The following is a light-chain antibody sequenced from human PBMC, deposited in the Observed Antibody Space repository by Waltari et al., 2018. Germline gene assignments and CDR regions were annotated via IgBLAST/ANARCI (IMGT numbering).Light chain of an antibody. CDR2: DES. V-gene: IGKV3-11*01. CDR3: QQRSNLWT. J-gene: IGKJ1*01. Sequence: KATLSCRASQSISSHLAWYQQKPGKPPRLLIYDESKRATGIPARFSCSGSGTDFTLTISSLEPEDFAVYYCQQRSNLWTFGQGTKVEIK. CDR1: QSISSH.